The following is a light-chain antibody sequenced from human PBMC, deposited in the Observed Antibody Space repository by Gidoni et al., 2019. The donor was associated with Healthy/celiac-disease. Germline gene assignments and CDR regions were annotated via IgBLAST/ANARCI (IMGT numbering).Light chain of an antibody. V-gene: IGLV2-23*01. J-gene: IGLJ3*02. CDR3: CSYAGSMV. Sequence: QAALTQPASVSGSPGQSITISCTGTSSDVGSYNLFSWYQQHPGTSPKLMIYEGSNRPSGVSNRFSGSKSGNTASLTISGLQAEDEADYYCCSYAGSMVFGGGTKLTVL. CDR1: SSDVGSYNL. CDR2: EGS.